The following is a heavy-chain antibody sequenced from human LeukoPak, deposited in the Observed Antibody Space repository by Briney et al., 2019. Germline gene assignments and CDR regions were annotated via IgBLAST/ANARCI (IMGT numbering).Heavy chain of an antibody. V-gene: IGHV3-48*04. Sequence: GGSLRLSCAASGFTFSSYSMNWVRQAPGKGLEWVSYISSSSSTIYYADSVKGRFTISRDNAKDSLYLQMNSLRAEDKAEYYCARDKGYSYGYFDYWGQGTLVTVSS. J-gene: IGHJ4*02. D-gene: IGHD5-18*01. CDR1: GFTFSSYS. CDR3: ARDKGYSYGYFDY. CDR2: ISSSSSTI.